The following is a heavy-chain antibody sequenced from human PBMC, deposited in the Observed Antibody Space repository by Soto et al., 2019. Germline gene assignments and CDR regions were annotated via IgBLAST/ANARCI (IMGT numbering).Heavy chain of an antibody. CDR3: ANRMPITRVRGVIITRPHDY. D-gene: IGHD3-10*01. CDR1: GFTFSSYA. Sequence: QTGGSLRLSCAASGFTFSSYAMSWVRQAPGKGLEWVSAISGSGGSTYYADSVKGRFTISRDNSKNTLYLQMNSLRAEDTAVYYCANRMPITRVRGVIITRPHDYRGQGTLVIV. V-gene: IGHV3-23*01. CDR2: ISGSGGST. J-gene: IGHJ4*02.